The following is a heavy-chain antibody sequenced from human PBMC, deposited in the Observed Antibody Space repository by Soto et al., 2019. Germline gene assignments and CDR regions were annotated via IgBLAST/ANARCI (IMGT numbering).Heavy chain of an antibody. J-gene: IGHJ5*02. CDR1: GGSISSYY. CDR2: IYYSGST. Sequence: SETLSLTCTVSGGSISSYYWSWIRQPPGKGLEWIGYIYYSGSTNYNPSLKSRVTISVDTSKNQFSLKLSSVTAADTAVYYCARNSGVVPAAFFDNWFDPWGQGTLVTVSS. D-gene: IGHD2-2*01. CDR3: ARNSGVVPAAFFDNWFDP. V-gene: IGHV4-59*01.